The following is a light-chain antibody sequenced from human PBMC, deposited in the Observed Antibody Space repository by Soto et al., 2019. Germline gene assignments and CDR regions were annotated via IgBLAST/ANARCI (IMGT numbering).Light chain of an antibody. V-gene: IGKV3-20*01. CDR2: GAS. CDR1: QSVASVY. Sequence: DIVLTQSPGTLFLSPGERATLSCWASQSVASVYLAWYQQKPGQFLRLLIHGASRRATGIPARFSGGGSGTDFTLTIDRLEPEDFAVYFCQLYGGSHMFSFGQGTKLQIK. CDR3: QLYGGSHMFS. J-gene: IGKJ2*01.